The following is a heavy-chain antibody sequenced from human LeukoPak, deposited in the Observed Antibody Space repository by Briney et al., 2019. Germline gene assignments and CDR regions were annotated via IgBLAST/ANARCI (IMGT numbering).Heavy chain of an antibody. Sequence: SETPSLTCTVSGYSISSSYYWGWIRQPPGKGLEWIGSIYYSGSTYYNPSLKSRVTISVDTSKNQFSLKLSSVTAADTAVYYCAEGDWSYFDYWGQGTLVTVSS. V-gene: IGHV4-38-2*02. D-gene: IGHD3/OR15-3a*01. J-gene: IGHJ4*02. CDR3: AEGDWSYFDY. CDR2: IYYSGST. CDR1: GYSISSSYY.